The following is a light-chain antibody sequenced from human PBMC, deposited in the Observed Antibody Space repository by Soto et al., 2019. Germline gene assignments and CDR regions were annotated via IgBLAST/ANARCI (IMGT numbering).Light chain of an antibody. Sequence: EIVMTQSPATLSVSPGERATLSCRASQSVSSNLAWYQQKPGQAPRLLIYGASTRATGIPARFSGSGSGTVFTLTISSLQSEDFAVYYCQQYNNWLMYTFGQGTKLEI. CDR1: QSVSSN. CDR2: GAS. CDR3: QQYNNWLMYT. V-gene: IGKV3-15*01. J-gene: IGKJ2*01.